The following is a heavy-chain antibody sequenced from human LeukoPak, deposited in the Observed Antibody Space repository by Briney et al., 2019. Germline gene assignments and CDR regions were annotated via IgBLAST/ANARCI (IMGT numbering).Heavy chain of an antibody. V-gene: IGHV4-4*07. CDR2: IYTSGST. J-gene: IGHJ5*02. Sequence: PSETLSLTCTVSGGSISSYYWSWIRQPAGKGLEWIGRIYTSGSTNYNPSLKSRVTMSVDTSKNQFSLKLSSVTAADPAVYYCARETDVDTAMVKGDNWFDPWGQGTLVTVSS. CDR3: ARETDVDTAMVKGDNWFDP. CDR1: GGSISSYY. D-gene: IGHD5-18*01.